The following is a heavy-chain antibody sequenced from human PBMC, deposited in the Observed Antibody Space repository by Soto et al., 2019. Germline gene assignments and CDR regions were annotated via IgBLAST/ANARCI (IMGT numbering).Heavy chain of an antibody. D-gene: IGHD3-3*01. V-gene: IGHV1-2*02. J-gene: IGHJ3*02. CDR2: INPATGAA. CDR3: AGGGGVGVAGSAAFDM. Sequence: QLHLVQSGAVVKKPGASVTVSCSASGYPVTAYYMHWVRQAPGRGLEWMGGINPATGAAKYTQTFQGRVTMTREPSPGTGFKGPGGPASGGPAVFFWAGGGGVGVAGSAAFDMWGQGTVVTVSS. CDR1: GYPVTAYY.